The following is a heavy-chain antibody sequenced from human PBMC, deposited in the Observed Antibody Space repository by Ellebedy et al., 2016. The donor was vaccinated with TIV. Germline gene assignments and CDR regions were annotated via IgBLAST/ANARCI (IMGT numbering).Heavy chain of an antibody. CDR1: GGSISSSSYY. V-gene: IGHV4-39*07. CDR3: ARDFRGVYYYGMDV. CDR2: IYYSGST. J-gene: IGHJ6*02. Sequence: SETLSLXXTVSGGSISSSSYYWGWIRQPPGKGLEWIGSIYYSGSTYYNPSLKSRVTISVDTSKNQFSLKLSSVTAADTAVYYCARDFRGVYYYGMDVWGQGTTVTVSS. D-gene: IGHD3-10*01.